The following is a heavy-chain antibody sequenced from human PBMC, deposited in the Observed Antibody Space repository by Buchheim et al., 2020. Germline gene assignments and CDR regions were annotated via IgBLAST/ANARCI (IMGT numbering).Heavy chain of an antibody. J-gene: IGHJ5*02. CDR1: GFTFSNYW. CDR3: ARAHYNNFLNWFDP. D-gene: IGHD4-11*01. V-gene: IGHV3-7*01. Sequence: EVQLVESGGGLVQPGGSLRLSCAASGFTFSNYWMSWVRQAPGKGLEWVANIKQDGSEKYYVDSVKGRFAISRDNAKKSLYLQMNSLRAEDTAVYYCARAHYNNFLNWFDPWGQGTL. CDR2: IKQDGSEK.